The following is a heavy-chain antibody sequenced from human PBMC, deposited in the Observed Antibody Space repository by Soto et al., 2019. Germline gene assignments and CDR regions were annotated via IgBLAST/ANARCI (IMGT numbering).Heavy chain of an antibody. J-gene: IGHJ4*02. V-gene: IGHV3-74*01. D-gene: IGHD3-9*01. CDR3: ARALARYDILTGYSYYFDY. CDR2: INSDGSST. Sequence: GGSLRLSCAASGFTFSSYWMHWVRQAPGKGLVWVSRINSDGSSTSYADSVKGRFTIARDNAKNTLYLQMNSLRAEDTAVYYCARALARYDILTGYSYYFDYWGQGTLVTVSS. CDR1: GFTFSSYW.